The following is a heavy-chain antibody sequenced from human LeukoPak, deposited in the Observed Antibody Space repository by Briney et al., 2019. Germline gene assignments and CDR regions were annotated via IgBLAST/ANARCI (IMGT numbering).Heavy chain of an antibody. V-gene: IGHV3-30-3*01. D-gene: IGHD3-3*01. CDR3: ARDLPDYDFWSGYSTIFDY. CDR1: GFTFSSYA. J-gene: IGHJ4*02. CDR2: ISYDGSNK. Sequence: PGGSLRLSCAASGFTFSSYAMHWVRQAPGKGLEWVAVISYDGSNKYYADSVKGRFTISRDNSKNTLYLQMNSLRAEDTAVYYCARDLPDYDFWSGYSTIFDYWGQGTLVTVSS.